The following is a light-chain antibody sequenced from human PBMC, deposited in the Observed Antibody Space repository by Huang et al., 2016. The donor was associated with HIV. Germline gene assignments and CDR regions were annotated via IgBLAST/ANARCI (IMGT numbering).Light chain of an antibody. Sequence: EIVMTQSPDTLSVSPGERATLSCRASQSVRDKLAWYQQKPGQAPGLLLQATSTRAAGVPARFSGSGSGTEFTLTISSLQSEDCGVYYCQQYESWPPLTFGGGTKVEIK. CDR1: QSVRDK. J-gene: IGKJ4*01. CDR2: ATS. V-gene: IGKV3-15*01. CDR3: QQYESWPPLT.